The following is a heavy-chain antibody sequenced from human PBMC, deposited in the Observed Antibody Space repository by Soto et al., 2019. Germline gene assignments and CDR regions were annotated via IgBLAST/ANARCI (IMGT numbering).Heavy chain of an antibody. CDR2: IYYSVST. D-gene: IGHD5-12*01. CDR3: ARVGGWRFDP. J-gene: IGHJ5*02. Sequence: PSETLSLTCTVSGGSISSYYWSWIRQPPGKGLEWIGYIYYSVSTNYNPSLKSRVTISVDTSKNQFSLKLSSVTAADTAVYYCARVGGWRFDPWGQGTLVTVSS. V-gene: IGHV4-59*01. CDR1: GGSISSYY.